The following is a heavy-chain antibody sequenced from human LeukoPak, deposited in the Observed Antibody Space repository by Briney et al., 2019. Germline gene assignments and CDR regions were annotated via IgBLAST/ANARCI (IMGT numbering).Heavy chain of an antibody. CDR3: ARTTVIVGATLTEDY. Sequence: SETLSLTCTVSGGSISCSSYYWGWIRQPPGKGLEWIGSIYYSGSTYYNPSLKSRVTISVDTSKNQFSLKLSSVTAADTAVYYCARTTVIVGATLTEDYWGQGTLVTVSS. D-gene: IGHD1-26*01. J-gene: IGHJ4*02. CDR1: GGSISCSSYY. CDR2: IYYSGST. V-gene: IGHV4-39*01.